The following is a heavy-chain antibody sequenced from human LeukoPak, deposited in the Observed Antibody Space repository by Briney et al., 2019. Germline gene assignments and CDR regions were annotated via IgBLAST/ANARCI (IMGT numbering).Heavy chain of an antibody. CDR1: GFTFSSYG. CDR3: ARTGNYFDY. D-gene: IGHD3-10*01. CDR2: IKQDGSEN. Sequence: PGGSLRLSCAASGFTFSSYGMHWVRQAPGKGLEWVANIKQDGSENNHVDSVKGRFTISRDNAKNSLYLQMNSLRTEDTAVYYCARTGNYFDYWGQGTLVTVSS. J-gene: IGHJ4*02. V-gene: IGHV3-7*01.